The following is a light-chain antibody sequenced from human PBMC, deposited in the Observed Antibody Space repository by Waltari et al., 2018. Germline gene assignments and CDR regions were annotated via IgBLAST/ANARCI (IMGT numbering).Light chain of an antibody. CDR3: AAWDDSLSGHVV. V-gene: IGLV1-47*02. J-gene: IGLJ2*01. Sequence: QSVLTQPPSASATPGQRVTISCSGSSSNIGRSYVYWYQQFPGTAPNLLIYTNDQRPSWVPDRFSGSKSGTSASLAIRGLRSEDEADYYCAAWDDSLSGHVVFGGGTKLTVL. CDR1: SSNIGRSY. CDR2: TND.